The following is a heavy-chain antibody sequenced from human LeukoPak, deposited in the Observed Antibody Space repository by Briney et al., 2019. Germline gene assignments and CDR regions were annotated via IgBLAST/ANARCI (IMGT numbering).Heavy chain of an antibody. CDR2: ISGSGGST. CDR3: AKVPWGGDFFDY. CDR1: GFTFSSYA. D-gene: IGHD3-16*01. J-gene: IGHJ4*02. V-gene: IGHV3-23*01. Sequence: GGSLRLFCAASGFTFSSYAMSWVRQAPGKGLEWVSAISGSGGSTYYADSVKGRFTISRDNSRNTLYLQMNSLRAEDTAVYYCAKVPWGGDFFDYWGQGTLVTVSS.